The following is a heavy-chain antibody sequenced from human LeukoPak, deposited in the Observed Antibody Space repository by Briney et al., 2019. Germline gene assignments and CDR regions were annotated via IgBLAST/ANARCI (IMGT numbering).Heavy chain of an antibody. D-gene: IGHD3-16*02. V-gene: IGHV4-34*01. Sequence: PSETLSLTCAVYGGSFSGYYWSWIRQPPGKGLEWIGEINHSGSTNYNPSLKSRVTISVDTSKNQFSLKLSSVTAADTAVYYCARRRLTYYDCVWGSYRLNWFDPWGQGTLVTVSS. J-gene: IGHJ5*02. CDR3: ARRRLTYYDCVWGSYRLNWFDP. CDR2: INHSGST. CDR1: GGSFSGYY.